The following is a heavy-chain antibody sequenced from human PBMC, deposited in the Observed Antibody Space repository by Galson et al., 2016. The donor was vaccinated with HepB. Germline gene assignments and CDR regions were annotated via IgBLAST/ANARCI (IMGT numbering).Heavy chain of an antibody. CDR3: AKGRWELAS. CDR1: GFTLSRYA. CDR2: ISGNGGST. V-gene: IGHV3-23*01. Sequence: SLRLSCAASGFTLSRYAMSWVRQAPGKGLEWVSAISGNGGSTYYADSVKGRVTISRDNSKNTLYLRMHSLRGEDTAVYYCAKGRWELASWSQGTLVTVSS. J-gene: IGHJ5*02. D-gene: IGHD5-24*01.